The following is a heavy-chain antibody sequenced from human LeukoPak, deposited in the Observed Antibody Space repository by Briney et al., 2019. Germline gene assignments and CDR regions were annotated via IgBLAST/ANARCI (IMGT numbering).Heavy chain of an antibody. Sequence: SQTLSLTCTVSGGSISSGGYYWSWIRQHPGKGLEWIGYIYYSGSTYYNPSLKSRVTISVDTSKNQFSLKLSSVTAADTAVYYCARYCSGGSCPDAFDIWGQGTMVTVSS. CDR2: IYYSGST. J-gene: IGHJ3*02. CDR1: GGSISSGGYY. V-gene: IGHV4-31*03. D-gene: IGHD2-15*01. CDR3: ARYCSGGSCPDAFDI.